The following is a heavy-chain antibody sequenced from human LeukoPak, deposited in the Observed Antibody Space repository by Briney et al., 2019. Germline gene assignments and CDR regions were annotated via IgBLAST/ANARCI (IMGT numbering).Heavy chain of an antibody. V-gene: IGHV3-48*03. CDR3: ARDRYYGSGIFDS. CDR1: GFTFSSYE. D-gene: IGHD3-10*01. CDR2: ISAGGGTI. J-gene: IGHJ4*02. Sequence: GGSLRLSCAASGFTFSSYEMNWVRQAPGKGLEWVSYISAGGGTIYYADSVKGRFTISRDNAKNSLYLQMNSLRAEDTAVYYCARDRYYGSGIFDSWGQGTLVTVPS.